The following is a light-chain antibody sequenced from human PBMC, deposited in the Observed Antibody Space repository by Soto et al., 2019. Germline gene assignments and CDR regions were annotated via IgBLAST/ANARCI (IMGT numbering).Light chain of an antibody. V-gene: IGLV2-14*01. Sequence: QSALTQPASVSGSPGQSITLSCTGTSSDIGGYDYVSWYQRHPGKAPKLIIYDVNNRPSGVSNRFSGSKSGNTASLTISGLQADDEADYYCTSYASGSSHVVFRGGTKLTVL. CDR1: SSDIGGYDY. J-gene: IGLJ2*01. CDR2: DVN. CDR3: TSYASGSSHVV.